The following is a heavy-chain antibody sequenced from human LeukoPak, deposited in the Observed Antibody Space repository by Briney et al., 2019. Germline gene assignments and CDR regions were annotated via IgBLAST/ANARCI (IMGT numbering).Heavy chain of an antibody. D-gene: IGHD1-26*01. CDR1: GYSFTSYW. J-gene: IGHJ4*02. CDR3: SRQALGSSRIDY. CDR2: IYPADSDT. Sequence: GESLKISCKGSGYSFTSYWIGWVRQIPGKGLEWMGIIYPADSDTKYNPSFQGQVTISADKSISTAYLELSSLKASDTAMFYCSRQALGSSRIDYWGQGTLVTVSS. V-gene: IGHV5-51*01.